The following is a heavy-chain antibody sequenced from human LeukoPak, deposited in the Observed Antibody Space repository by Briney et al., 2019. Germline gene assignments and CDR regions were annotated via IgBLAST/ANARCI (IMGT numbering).Heavy chain of an antibody. D-gene: IGHD1-26*01. CDR3: ASGSGSYSIFDY. V-gene: IGHV4-59*01. Sequence: SETLSLTCTVSGGSISSYYWSWIRQPPGKGLEWIGYIYYSGSTNYNPSLKSRVTISVDTSKNQFSLKLSSVTAADTAVYYCASGSGSYSIFDYWGQGTLVTVSS. J-gene: IGHJ4*02. CDR2: IYYSGST. CDR1: GGSISSYY.